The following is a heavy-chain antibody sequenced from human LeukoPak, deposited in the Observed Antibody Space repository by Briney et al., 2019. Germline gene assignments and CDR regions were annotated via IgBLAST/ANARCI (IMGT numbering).Heavy chain of an antibody. CDR3: AKSRSSSWSSNNY. J-gene: IGHJ4*02. D-gene: IGHD6-13*01. CDR1: GFTFSNYS. CDR2: ISGSGGST. Sequence: GGSLRLSCAASGFTFSNYSMSWVRQAPGKGLEWVSGISGSGGSTYYADSVKGRFTISRDNSKNTLYLQMNSLRAEDTAVYYCAKSRSSSWSSNNYWGQGTLVTVSS. V-gene: IGHV3-23*01.